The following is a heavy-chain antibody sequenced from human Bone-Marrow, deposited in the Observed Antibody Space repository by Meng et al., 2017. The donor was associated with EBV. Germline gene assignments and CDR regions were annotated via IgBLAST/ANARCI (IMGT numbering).Heavy chain of an antibody. Sequence: VQLGQSVSGWEKPGASVKVSCKASGYTFTSYAMNWVRQAPGQGLEWMGWINTNTGNPTYAQGFTGRFVFSLDTSVSTAYLQISSLKAEDTAVYYCARGKGSSLYNWFDPWGQGTLVTVSS. CDR1: GYTFTSYA. J-gene: IGHJ5*02. V-gene: IGHV7-4-1*02. CDR2: INTNTGNP. CDR3: ARGKGSSLYNWFDP. D-gene: IGHD6-13*01.